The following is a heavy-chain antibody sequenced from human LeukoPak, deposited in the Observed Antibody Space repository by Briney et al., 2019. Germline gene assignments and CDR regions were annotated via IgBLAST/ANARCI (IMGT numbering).Heavy chain of an antibody. D-gene: IGHD5-24*01. CDR2: VYYSGST. CDR3: ARSRGWLQSHPLGY. CDR1: GGSISSANYY. J-gene: IGHJ4*02. V-gene: IGHV4-39*07. Sequence: PSETLSLTCTVSGGSISSANYYWAWIRQPPGKGLEWIGDVYYSGSTYYNPSLKSRVTILVDTSKNQFSLKLSSVTAADTAVYYCARSRGWLQSHPLGYWGQGTLVTVSS.